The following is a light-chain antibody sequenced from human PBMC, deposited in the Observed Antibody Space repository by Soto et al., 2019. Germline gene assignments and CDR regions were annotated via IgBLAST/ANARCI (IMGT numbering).Light chain of an antibody. J-gene: IGKJ1*01. Sequence: DIQMTQSPSTLSGSVGDRFTITCRASQSISSYLNWYQQKPGKAPKLLIYAASSLQSGVPSRFSGSGSGTDFTLTISSLQPEDFATYYCQQSYSTPVTFGQGTKVDIK. CDR1: QSISSY. CDR2: AAS. CDR3: QQSYSTPVT. V-gene: IGKV1-39*01.